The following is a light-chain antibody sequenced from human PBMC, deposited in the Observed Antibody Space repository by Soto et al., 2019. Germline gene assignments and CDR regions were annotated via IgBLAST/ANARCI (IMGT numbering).Light chain of an antibody. Sequence: QSALTQPPSASGSPGQSVTISCTGTSSDAGGYNYVSWYQHHPGKAPKLIIYEVDERPSGVPDRFSGSKSGNTASLTVSGLKAEDDAHYYCSSYVGTNNFPYVFGTGTKVTV. CDR3: SSYVGTNNFPYV. V-gene: IGLV2-8*01. CDR1: SSDAGGYNY. CDR2: EVD. J-gene: IGLJ1*01.